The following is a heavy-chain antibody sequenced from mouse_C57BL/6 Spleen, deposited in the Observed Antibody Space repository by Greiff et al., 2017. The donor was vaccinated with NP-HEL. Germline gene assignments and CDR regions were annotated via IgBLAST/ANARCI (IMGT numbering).Heavy chain of an antibody. V-gene: IGHV3-6*01. Sequence: DVKLQESGPGLVKPSQSLSLTCSVTGYSITSGYYWNWIRQFPGNKLEWMGYISYDGSNNYNPSLKNRISITRDTSKNQFFLKLNSVTTEDTATYYCAYYYGSSYARAMDYWGQGTSVTVSS. CDR2: ISYDGSN. CDR3: AYYYGSSYARAMDY. D-gene: IGHD1-1*01. CDR1: GYSITSGYY. J-gene: IGHJ4*01.